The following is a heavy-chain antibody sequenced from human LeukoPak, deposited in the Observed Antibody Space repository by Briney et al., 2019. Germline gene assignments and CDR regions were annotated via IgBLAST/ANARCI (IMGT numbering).Heavy chain of an antibody. V-gene: IGHV1-18*01. CDR2: ISAYNGNT. J-gene: IGHJ4*02. Sequence: ASVKVSCKASGYTFTSYGISWVRQAPGQGLEWMGWISAYNGNTNYAQKLQGRVTMTTDTSTSTAYMELRSLRSDDTAVYYCARDSCKSGPRDYFDYWGQGTLVTVSS. CDR1: GYTFTSYG. CDR3: ARDSCKSGPRDYFDY. D-gene: IGHD3-10*01.